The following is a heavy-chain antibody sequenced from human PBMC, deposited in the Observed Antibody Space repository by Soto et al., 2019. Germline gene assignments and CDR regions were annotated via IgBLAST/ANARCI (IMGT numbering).Heavy chain of an antibody. CDR3: ANHHDILTAYSD. CDR2: ISATGGST. D-gene: IGHD3-9*01. J-gene: IGHJ4*02. Sequence: GGSLRLSCAASGFTFGIYAMSWVRQAPGKGLEWVSSISATGGSTYYADSMKGRFTISRDNSKNTLYLQMNSLRAEDTAIYYCANHHDILTAYSDWGQGTLVTVSS. CDR1: GFTFGIYA. V-gene: IGHV3-23*01.